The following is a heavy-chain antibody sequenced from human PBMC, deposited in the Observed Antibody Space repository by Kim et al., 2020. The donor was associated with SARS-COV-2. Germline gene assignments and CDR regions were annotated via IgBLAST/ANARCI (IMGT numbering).Heavy chain of an antibody. V-gene: IGHV4-31*02. CDR3: ARDNWNYSYGMDV. J-gene: IGHJ6*02. Sequence: YNPSLKSRVTISVDTSKNQFSLKLSSVTAADTAVYYCARDNWNYSYGMDVWGQGTTVTVSS. D-gene: IGHD1-1*01.